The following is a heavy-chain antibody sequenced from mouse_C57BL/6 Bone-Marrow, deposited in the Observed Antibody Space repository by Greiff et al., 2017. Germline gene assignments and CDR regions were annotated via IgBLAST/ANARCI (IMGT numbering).Heavy chain of an antibody. CDR3: AGNAFLGGG. Sequence: EVQLLQSGAELVKPGASVKLSCTASGFNIKDYYMPWVKQRTEQGLEWIRRIDTEDGDTKYAPKFQGRVTISADTSSNTVYLQLSSLTSEDTAGYCCAGNAFLGGGWGPGTTLT. CDR2: IDTEDGDT. J-gene: IGHJ2*01. CDR1: GFNIKDYY. D-gene: IGHD1-1*01. V-gene: IGHV14-2*01.